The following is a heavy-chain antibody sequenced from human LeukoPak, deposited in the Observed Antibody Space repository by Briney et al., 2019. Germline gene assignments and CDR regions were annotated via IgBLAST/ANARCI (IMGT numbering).Heavy chain of an antibody. V-gene: IGHV3-48*03. J-gene: IGHJ4*02. CDR1: AFTVSIYE. Sequence: PGGCLRLAFATSAFTVSIYETSSVRQPPGKWRELRSYISSSGDTIYYAASVKGRFTVSRDDAKNSVYLQLNSVSAEDTAVYYCARVTDGGYDLAFGFWGQGTLVTVSS. D-gene: IGHD5-12*01. CDR2: ISSSGDTI. CDR3: ARVTDGGYDLAFGF.